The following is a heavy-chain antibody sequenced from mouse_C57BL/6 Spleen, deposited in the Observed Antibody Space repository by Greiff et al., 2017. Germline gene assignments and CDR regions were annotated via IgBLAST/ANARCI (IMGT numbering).Heavy chain of an antibody. CDR3: ARKNYGTYYAMDY. CDR1: GFTFSDYY. V-gene: IGHV5-12*01. D-gene: IGHD1-1*01. J-gene: IGHJ4*01. CDR2: ISNGGGST. Sequence: EVQLVESGGGLVQPGGSLKLSCAASGFTFSDYYMYWVRQTPEKRLEWVAYISNGGGSTYYPDTVKGRFTISRDNAKNTLYLQMSRLKSEDTAMYYCARKNYGTYYAMDYWGQGTSVTVSS.